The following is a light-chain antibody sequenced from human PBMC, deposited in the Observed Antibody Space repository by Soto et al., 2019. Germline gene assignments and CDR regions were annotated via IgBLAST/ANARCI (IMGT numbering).Light chain of an antibody. J-gene: IGKJ4*01. CDR1: QSVYSN. Sequence: EIVMTQSPATLSVSPGDGDTLSCRASQSVYSNLSLYHQKPGQAPRLLIYGASSRATGIPDRFSGSGSGTDFTLTISRLEPEDYAVYYCQQYGSSPTFGGGTKVDI. CDR3: QQYGSSPT. V-gene: IGKV3-20*01. CDR2: GAS.